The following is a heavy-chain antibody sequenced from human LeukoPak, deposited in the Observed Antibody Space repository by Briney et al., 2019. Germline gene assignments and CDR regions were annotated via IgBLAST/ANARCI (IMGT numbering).Heavy chain of an antibody. J-gene: IGHJ5*02. CDR1: GFTFDDYA. V-gene: IGHV3-9*01. Sequence: PGGSLRLSCAASGFTFDDYAMHWVRQAPGKGLEWVSGISWNSYTIGYADSVKGRFTISRDNAKNSLYLQMNSLRAEDTAVYYCAHPTEYSSSWYGNWFDPWGQGTLVTVSS. CDR2: ISWNSYTI. D-gene: IGHD6-13*01. CDR3: AHPTEYSSSWYGNWFDP.